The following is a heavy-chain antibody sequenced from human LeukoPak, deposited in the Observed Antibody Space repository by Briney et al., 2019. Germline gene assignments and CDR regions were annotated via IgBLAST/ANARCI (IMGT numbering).Heavy chain of an antibody. CDR2: IKQDGSEK. CDR1: RFTFSSYW. V-gene: IGHV3-7*03. CDR3: AKDPTSVGGRHDWLLDS. J-gene: IGHJ5*02. D-gene: IGHD3-9*01. Sequence: GGSLRLSCAASRFTFSSYWMSWVRQAPGKGLEWVANIKQDGSEKYYVDSVKGRFTISRDNAKNSLYLQMNYLRAEDTAVYYCAKDPTSVGGRHDWLLDSWGQGTLVTVSS.